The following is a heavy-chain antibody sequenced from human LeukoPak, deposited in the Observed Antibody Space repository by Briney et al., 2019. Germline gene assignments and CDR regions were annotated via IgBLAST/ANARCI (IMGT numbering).Heavy chain of an antibody. J-gene: IGHJ4*02. CDR3: AKARIIGVGWAQFDS. D-gene: IGHD2-21*01. V-gene: IGHV3-23*01. Sequence: GGSLRLSCATSGFTFSQFGMTWVSQPPGKGLEWVASFDGNAHGTYFADSVKGRCTISSDNSKNTVYLQMNSLRADDTAIYYCAKARIIGVGWAQFDSWGQGSLVTVSS. CDR2: FDGNAHGT. CDR1: GFTFSQFG.